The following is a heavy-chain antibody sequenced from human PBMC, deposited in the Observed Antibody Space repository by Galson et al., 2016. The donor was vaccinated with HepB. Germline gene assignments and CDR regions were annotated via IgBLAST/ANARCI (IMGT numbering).Heavy chain of an antibody. CDR2: ISSSGGTT. Sequence: SLRLSCAASGFTFGSYAMTWIRQAPGKGLEWVSSISSSGGTTYYTDSVKGRVTISRDGSESTLYVHMNRLRVEDTAVYYCAKGAAGGTYSALDCWGRGVLVTVSS. D-gene: IGHD1-26*01. V-gene: IGHV3-23*01. CDR1: GFTFGSYA. CDR3: AKGAAGGTYSALDC. J-gene: IGHJ4*02.